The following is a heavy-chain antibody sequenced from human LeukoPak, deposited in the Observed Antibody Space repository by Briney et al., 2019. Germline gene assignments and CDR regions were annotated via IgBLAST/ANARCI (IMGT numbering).Heavy chain of an antibody. CDR2: IFYSGTI. J-gene: IGHJ5*02. V-gene: IGHV4-30-4*01. CDR1: GASISGSDYN. CDR3: ATLDNSFDH. Sequence: SETLSLTCNVSGASISGSDYNWSWLRQPPGKGLEWIASIFYSGTIYNNPSLKSRTLTSVDTSKNQFSLRLTSVTAADTAVYFCATLDNSFDHWGQGTLVTVSS.